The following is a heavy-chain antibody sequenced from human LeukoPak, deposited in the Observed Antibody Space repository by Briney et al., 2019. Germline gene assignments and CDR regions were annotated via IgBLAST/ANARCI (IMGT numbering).Heavy chain of an antibody. CDR1: GFTFSSYS. CDR2: IYSGCST. V-gene: IGHV3-66*02. Sequence: GGSLRLSCAASGFTFSSYSMNWVRQAPGKGLEWVSVIYSGCSTYYADSVKGRFTISRDNSKNTLYLQMNSLRAEDTAVYYCARTEYWGQGTLVTVSS. CDR3: ARTEY. J-gene: IGHJ4*02.